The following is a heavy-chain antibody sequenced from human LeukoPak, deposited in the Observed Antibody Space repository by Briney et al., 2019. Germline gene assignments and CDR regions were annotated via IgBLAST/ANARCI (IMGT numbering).Heavy chain of an antibody. D-gene: IGHD1-7*01. Sequence: SETLSLTCAVYGGSFSGYYWSWIRQPPGKGLEWIGEINHIGSTNYNPSLKSRVTISVDTSKNQFSLKLSSVTAADTAVYYCARTTGTTAWYYYGMDVWGQGTTVTVSS. CDR1: GGSFSGYY. J-gene: IGHJ6*02. CDR3: ARTTGTTAWYYYGMDV. CDR2: INHIGST. V-gene: IGHV4-34*01.